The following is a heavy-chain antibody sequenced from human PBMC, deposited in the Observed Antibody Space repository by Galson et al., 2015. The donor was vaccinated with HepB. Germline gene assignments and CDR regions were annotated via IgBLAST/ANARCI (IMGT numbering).Heavy chain of an antibody. Sequence: SVKVSCKASGYTFTGYYMPWVRQAPGQGLEWMGWVNPNSGGTNYAQKFQGRVTMTRDTSISTAYMELSRLRSDDTAVDYCASRDHCTNGVCPPPFDPWGQGTLVTVSS. CDR3: ASRDHCTNGVCPPPFDP. D-gene: IGHD2-8*01. V-gene: IGHV1-2*02. CDR2: VNPNSGGT. CDR1: GYTFTGYY. J-gene: IGHJ5*02.